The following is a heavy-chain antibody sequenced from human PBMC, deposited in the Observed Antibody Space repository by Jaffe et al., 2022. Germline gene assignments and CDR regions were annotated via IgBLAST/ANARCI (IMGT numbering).Heavy chain of an antibody. CDR2: INPTGGNPIGGST. CDR1: GYAFSTYY. J-gene: IGHJ2*01. D-gene: IGHD3-10*01. V-gene: IGHV1-46*01. Sequence: QVQLVQSEAEVRKPGASVKVSCKASGYAFSTYYMHWVRQAPGQGLEWMGLINPTGGNPIGGSTTYAQRFKDRATVTRDTSASTVYLEVRSLRFDDTAVYYCARAGSVAAKTTDWHFDLWGPGTLVTVSS. CDR3: ARAGSVAAKTTDWHFDL.